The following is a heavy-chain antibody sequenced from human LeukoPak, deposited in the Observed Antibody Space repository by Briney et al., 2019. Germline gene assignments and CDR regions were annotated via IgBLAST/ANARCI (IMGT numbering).Heavy chain of an antibody. CDR1: GFTFISYG. CDR3: AREFPREVTIDY. J-gene: IGHJ4*01. CDR2: INTDGSGK. V-gene: IGHV3-74*01. D-gene: IGHD2-21*02. Sequence: GGSLRLSCAVSGFTFISYGMQWVRQAPGKGLAWVSLINTDGSGKYYADSVKGRFTISRDNAKNTLYVQMKSLRAEDTDLYYSAREFPREVTIDYWGQGTLVTVSS.